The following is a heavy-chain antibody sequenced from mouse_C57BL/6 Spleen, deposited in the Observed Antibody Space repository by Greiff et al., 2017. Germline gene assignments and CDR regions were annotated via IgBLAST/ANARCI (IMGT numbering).Heavy chain of an antibody. CDR1: GYAFSSSW. Sequence: QVKLQQSGPELVKPGASVKISCKASGYAFSSSWMNWVKQRPGKGLEWNGRIYPGDGDTNSNGKVTGKATRTADKSSIPAYMQLSSLTSVDSSVYFCARGHYGSSLDYWGQGTTLTVSS. CDR3: ARGHYGSSLDY. V-gene: IGHV1-82*01. CDR2: IYPGDGDT. D-gene: IGHD1-1*01. J-gene: IGHJ2*01.